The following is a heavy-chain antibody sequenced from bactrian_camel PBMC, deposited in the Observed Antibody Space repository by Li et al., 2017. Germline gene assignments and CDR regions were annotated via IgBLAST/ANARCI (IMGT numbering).Heavy chain of an antibody. J-gene: IGHJ4*01. V-gene: IGHV3-2*01. CDR2: ITFDGTNT. D-gene: IGHD6*01. Sequence: VQLVESGGGLVQPGGSLRLSCAASGFTFSSYYMSWVRQAPGKGLEWVSRITFDGTNTYYTDSVKGRFTISKDNAKSTVYLQMNSLKSEDTALYYCATDLGWYRSDYWGQGTQVTVS. CDR1: GFTFSSYY. CDR3: ATDLGWYRSDY.